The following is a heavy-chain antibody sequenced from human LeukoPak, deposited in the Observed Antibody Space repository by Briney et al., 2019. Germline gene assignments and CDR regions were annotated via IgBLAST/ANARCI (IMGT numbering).Heavy chain of an antibody. V-gene: IGHV3-48*03. CDR1: EFTFTSYE. J-gene: IGHJ3*02. CDR3: ARGPSIAARYDAFDI. Sequence: GGSLRLSCAASEFTFTSYELNWVRQAPGKGLEWVLYISSGGNTISYADSVKGRFTISRDNAKNSLYLEVISLRAEDTAVYYCARGPSIAARYDAFDIWGQGTMVTVSS. D-gene: IGHD6-6*01. CDR2: ISSGGNTI.